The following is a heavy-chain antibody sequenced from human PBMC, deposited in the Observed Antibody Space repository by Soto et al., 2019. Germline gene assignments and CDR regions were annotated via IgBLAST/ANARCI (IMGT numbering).Heavy chain of an antibody. D-gene: IGHD6-19*01. J-gene: IGHJ4*02. CDR2: IYYSGST. Sequence: SETLSLTCTVSGGSISSYYWSWIRQPPGKGLEWIGYIYYSGSTNYNPSLKSRVTISVDTSKNQFSLKLSSVTAADTAVYYCASQAVLFDYWGQGTLVTVSS. CDR1: GGSISSYY. CDR3: ASQAVLFDY. V-gene: IGHV4-59*08.